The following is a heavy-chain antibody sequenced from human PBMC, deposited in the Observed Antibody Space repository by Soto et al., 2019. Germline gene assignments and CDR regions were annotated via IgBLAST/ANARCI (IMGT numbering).Heavy chain of an antibody. J-gene: IGHJ4*02. D-gene: IGHD4-17*01. CDR1: GFTFSSYA. Sequence: PGGSLRLSCAASGFTFSSYAMSWVRQAPGKGLEWVSAISGSGGSTYYADSVKGRFTISRDNSKNTLYLQMNSLRAEDTAVYYCATGTDIDYGIMYYFDYWGQGTLVTVSS. V-gene: IGHV3-23*01. CDR3: ATGTDIDYGIMYYFDY. CDR2: ISGSGGST.